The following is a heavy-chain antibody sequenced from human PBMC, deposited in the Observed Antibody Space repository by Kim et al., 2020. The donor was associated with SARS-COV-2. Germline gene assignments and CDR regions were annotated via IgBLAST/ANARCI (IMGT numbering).Heavy chain of an antibody. D-gene: IGHD6-13*01. V-gene: IGHV3-33*06. Sequence: ADSVKGRFTLSRDNSKNPLYLQMNSLRAEDTAVYYCAKICRSSSWYYFDYWGQGTLVTVSS. CDR3: AKICRSSSWYYFDY. J-gene: IGHJ4*02.